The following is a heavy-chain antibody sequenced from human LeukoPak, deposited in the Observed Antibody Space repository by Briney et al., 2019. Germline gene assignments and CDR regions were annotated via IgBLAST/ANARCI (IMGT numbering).Heavy chain of an antibody. J-gene: IGHJ4*02. D-gene: IGHD1-26*01. V-gene: IGHV3-11*03. CDR3: ARHPDGSLSLDY. Sequence: GGSLRLSCVASGFSFSDYYMSWIRQAPGKGLEWVSYISSSGSHTNYADSVTGRFTISRNNAKKSLHLQMNSLRAEDTAVCYCARHPDGSLSLDYWGQGTLVTVSS. CDR1: GFSFSDYY. CDR2: ISSSGSHT.